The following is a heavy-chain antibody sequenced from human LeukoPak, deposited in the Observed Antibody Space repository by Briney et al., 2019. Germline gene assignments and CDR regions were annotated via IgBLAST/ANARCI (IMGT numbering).Heavy chain of an antibody. V-gene: IGHV3-30*18. CDR3: AKAIGEYYYYMDV. CDR1: GFTFSNYG. J-gene: IGHJ6*03. D-gene: IGHD3-16*01. CDR2: ISYDGSNK. Sequence: GGSLRLSCAASGFTFSNYGMHWVRQAPGKGLEWAAVISYDGSNKYYADSVKGRFTISRDNSKNTLYLQMNSLRAEDTAVYYCAKAIGEYYYYMDVWGKGTTVTVSS.